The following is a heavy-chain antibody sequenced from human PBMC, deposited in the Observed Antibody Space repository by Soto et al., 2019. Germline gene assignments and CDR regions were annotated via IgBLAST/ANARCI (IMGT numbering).Heavy chain of an antibody. CDR2: ISWNSGSI. D-gene: IGHD3-10*01. J-gene: IGHJ4*02. V-gene: IGHV3-9*01. Sequence: SLRLSCAASGFTFDDYAMHWVRQAPGKGLEWVSGISWNSGSIGYADSVKGRFTISRDNAKNSLYLQMNSLRAEDTALYYCAKSPVRGASIEPFDYWGQGTLVTVSS. CDR3: AKSPVRGASIEPFDY. CDR1: GFTFDDYA.